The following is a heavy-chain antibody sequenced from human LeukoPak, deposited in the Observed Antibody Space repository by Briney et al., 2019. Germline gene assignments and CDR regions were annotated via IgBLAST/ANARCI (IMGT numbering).Heavy chain of an antibody. CDR1: GYRFTSYW. V-gene: IGHV5-51*01. Sequence: PGESLKISCKGSGYRFTSYWIGWVRQMPGKGLEWMGIIYPGDSDTRYSPSFQGQVTISADKSISTAYLQWSSLRASDTAMYHCARQQDSGSPPLDVWGQGTTVTVSS. D-gene: IGHD1-26*01. J-gene: IGHJ6*02. CDR2: IYPGDSDT. CDR3: ARQQDSGSPPLDV.